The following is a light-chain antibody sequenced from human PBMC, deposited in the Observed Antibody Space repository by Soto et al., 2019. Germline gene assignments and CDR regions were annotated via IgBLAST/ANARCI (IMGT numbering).Light chain of an antibody. CDR1: QTISSNY. CDR3: QQRSNWPT. J-gene: IGKJ4*01. Sequence: EIVLTQSPGTLSVSPGERATLSCRASQTISSNYLAWYQQKPGQAPSLLIYDASNRATGIPARFSGSGSGTDFTLTISSLEPEDFAVYYCQQRSNWPTFGGGTKVEIK. CDR2: DAS. V-gene: IGKV3-11*01.